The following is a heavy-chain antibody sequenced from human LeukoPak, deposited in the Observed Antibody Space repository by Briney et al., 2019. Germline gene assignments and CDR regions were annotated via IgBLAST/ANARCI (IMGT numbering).Heavy chain of an antibody. D-gene: IGHD3-9*01. J-gene: IGHJ4*02. CDR3: ARDRGDWLFEVFDYFDY. CDR2: ISSSGSTI. Sequence: GGSLRLSCAASGFTFSDYYMSWVRQAPGKGLEWVSYISSSGSTIYYADSVKGRFTISRDNAKNSLYLQMNSLRAEDTAVYYCARDRGDWLFEVFDYFDYWGQGTLVTVSS. CDR1: GFTFSDYY. V-gene: IGHV3-11*01.